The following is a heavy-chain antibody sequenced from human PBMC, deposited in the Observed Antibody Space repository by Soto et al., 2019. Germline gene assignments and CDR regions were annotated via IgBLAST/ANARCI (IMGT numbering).Heavy chain of an antibody. Sequence: ESGGGLVQPGRSLRLSCAASGFTFDDYAMHWVRQAPGKGLEWVSGITWSSGKVDYADSVKGRFTISRDNAKNSLYLQMTSLRIADAALYYCAEEKSLPRDSTFPFKDAFDIWGQGTMVTVSS. J-gene: IGHJ3*02. CDR3: AEEKSLPRDSTFPFKDAFDI. D-gene: IGHD3-22*01. CDR2: ITWSSGKV. CDR1: GFTFDDYA. V-gene: IGHV3-9*01.